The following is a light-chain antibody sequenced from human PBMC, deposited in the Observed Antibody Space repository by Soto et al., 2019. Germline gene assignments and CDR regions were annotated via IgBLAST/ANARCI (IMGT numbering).Light chain of an antibody. CDR2: DAS. V-gene: IGKV1-5*01. Sequence: DILMTQSPSTLSASVGDRVTITCRASQSINNWLAWYQQRPGKVPKLLIYDASSLESGVPSRFSGSGSGTEFTLTISSLQPDDFATYYCQQYNLFWTFGQGTRVEV. CDR3: QQYNLFWT. J-gene: IGKJ1*01. CDR1: QSINNW.